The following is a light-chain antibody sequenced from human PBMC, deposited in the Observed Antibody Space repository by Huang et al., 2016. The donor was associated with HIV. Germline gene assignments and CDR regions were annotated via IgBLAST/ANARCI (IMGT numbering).Light chain of an antibody. CDR2: GAS. Sequence: DIQFTQSPSSLSSYVGDRVTFTCRAIQSIGRLLKWYQQEPGKAPKLLIYGASTLQSGVPSRFSGSGSGTHFTLTINTVQPEDSGTFLCQQGYSTPWTFGQGTKL. J-gene: IGKJ1*01. CDR3: QQGYSTPWT. V-gene: IGKV1-39*01. CDR1: QSIGRL.